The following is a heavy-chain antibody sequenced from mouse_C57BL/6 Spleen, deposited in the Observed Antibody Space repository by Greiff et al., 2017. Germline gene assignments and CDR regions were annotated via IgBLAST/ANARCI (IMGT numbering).Heavy chain of an antibody. CDR2: IDPENGDT. J-gene: IGHJ2*01. D-gene: IGHD1-1*01. CDR1: GFNIKDDY. V-gene: IGHV14-4*01. CDR3: TRIYYYGSSLDY. Sequence: EVKLMESGAELVRPGASVKLSCTASGFNIKDDYMHWVKQRPEQGLEWIGWIDPENGDTEYASKFQGKATITADTSSNTAYLQLSSLTSEDTAVYYCTRIYYYGSSLDYWGQGTTLTVSS.